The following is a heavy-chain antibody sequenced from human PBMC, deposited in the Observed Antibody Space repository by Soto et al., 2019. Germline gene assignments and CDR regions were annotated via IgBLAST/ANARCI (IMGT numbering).Heavy chain of an antibody. D-gene: IGHD3-22*01. CDR2: ISGSGGST. V-gene: IGHV3-23*01. CDR3: AKYYDSSGYYLYYFDY. Sequence: ESGGGLVQPGGSLRLSCAASGFTFSSYAMSWVRQAPGKGLEWVSAISGSGGSTYYADSVKGRFTISRDNSKNTLYLQMNSLRAEDTAVYYCAKYYDSSGYYLYYFDYWGQGTLVTVSS. CDR1: GFTFSSYA. J-gene: IGHJ4*02.